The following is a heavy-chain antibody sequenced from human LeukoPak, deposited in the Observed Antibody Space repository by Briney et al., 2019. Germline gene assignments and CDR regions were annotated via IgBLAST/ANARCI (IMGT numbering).Heavy chain of an antibody. CDR1: GFTFSSYG. CDR3: AKDGGYSWNPLDHLDY. CDR2: IRYDGSNK. D-gene: IGHD1-20*01. V-gene: IGHV3-30*02. Sequence: GGSLRLSCAASGFTFSSYGMHWVRQAPGKGLQWVAFIRYDGSNKYYADSVKGRSTISRDNSKNTLYLQMNSLRAEDTAVYYCAKDGGYSWNPLDHLDYWGQGTLVTVSS. J-gene: IGHJ4*02.